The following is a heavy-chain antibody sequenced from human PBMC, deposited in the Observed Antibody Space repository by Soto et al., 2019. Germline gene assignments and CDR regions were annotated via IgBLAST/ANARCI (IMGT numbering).Heavy chain of an antibody. CDR1: GGSISGDDHY. J-gene: IGHJ5*02. CDR2: IYYTGTT. V-gene: IGHV4-30-4*01. D-gene: IGHD3-9*01. CDR3: AGQRTGGYGFAP. Sequence: SETLSLTCSVSGGSISGDDHYWTWLRQPTGKGLEWIGSIYYTGTTNYNPSLKSRITVSIATSKNQFSLNLTSVTAAATALYFRAGQRTGGYGFAPWGQGTRVTVSS.